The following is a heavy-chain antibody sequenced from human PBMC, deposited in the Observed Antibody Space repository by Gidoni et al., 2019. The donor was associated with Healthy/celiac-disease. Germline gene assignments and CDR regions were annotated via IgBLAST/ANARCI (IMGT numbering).Heavy chain of an antibody. J-gene: IGHJ5*02. CDR2: ISGSGGST. CDR1: GFTFSSYA. CDR3: AKDGFGVGWFDP. D-gene: IGHD3-10*01. Sequence: EVQLLESGGGLVQPGGSLSLFCAASGFTFSSYAMSWVRQAPGKGLEWVSAISGSGGSTYYADSVKGRFTISRDNSKNTLYLQMNSLRAEDTAVYYCAKDGFGVGWFDPWGQGTLVTVSS. V-gene: IGHV3-23*01.